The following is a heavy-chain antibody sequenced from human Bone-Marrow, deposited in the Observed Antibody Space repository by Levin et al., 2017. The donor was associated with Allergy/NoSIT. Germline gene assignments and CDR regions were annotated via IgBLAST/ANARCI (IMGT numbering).Heavy chain of an antibody. CDR1: GYTFNDYY. V-gene: IGHV1-2*07. CDR3: ARDDCSITSCPLFNY. Sequence: GASVKVSCKASGYTFNDYYMHWVRQAPGQGLEWMGWIMTKSGATNYAHQFHGRVTMTRDTSISTVYMELSRLTSDDTAMYFCARDDCSITSCPLFNYWGQGALVIVSS. CDR2: IMTKSGAT. D-gene: IGHD2-2*01. J-gene: IGHJ4*02.